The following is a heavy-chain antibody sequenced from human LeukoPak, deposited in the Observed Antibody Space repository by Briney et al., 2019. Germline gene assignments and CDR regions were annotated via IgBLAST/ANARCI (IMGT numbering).Heavy chain of an antibody. CDR1: GFTFSIYA. V-gene: IGHV3-23*01. D-gene: IGHD3-10*01. CDR3: AKDPMVRGSTYDY. J-gene: IGHJ4*02. CDR2: ISGRGTT. Sequence: GGPLRLSCAASGFTFSIYAMSWVRQAPGKGPEWVSAISGRGTTYYADSVKGRFTISRDNSKNTLYLQMNSLRAEDTAVYYCAKDPMVRGSTYDYWGQGTLVTVSS.